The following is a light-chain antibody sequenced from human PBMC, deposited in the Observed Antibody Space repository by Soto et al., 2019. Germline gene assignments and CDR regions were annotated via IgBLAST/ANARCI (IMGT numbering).Light chain of an antibody. V-gene: IGKV1-5*03. Sequence: DIRLTQSPSTLSASVGDRVTITCRASQSISDRLAWYQQKSGKAPRLLIYRASSLENGVPSRFSGIGSGTEFTLTISSLQPDDFATYYCQQDDVYSAITFGQGTKLDI. J-gene: IGKJ2*01. CDR3: QQDDVYSAIT. CDR1: QSISDR. CDR2: RAS.